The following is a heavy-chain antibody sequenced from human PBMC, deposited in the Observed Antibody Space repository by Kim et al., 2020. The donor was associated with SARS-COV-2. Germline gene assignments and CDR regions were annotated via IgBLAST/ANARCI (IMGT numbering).Heavy chain of an antibody. CDR2: ISYDGSNK. Sequence: GGSLRLSCAASGFTFSSYGMHWVRQAPGKGLECVAVISYDGSNKYYADSVKGRFTISRDNSKNTLYLQMNSLRAEDTAVYYCARGHVLRYFDWLLLGGMDVWGQGTTVTVSS. CDR1: GFTFSSYG. V-gene: IGHV3-33*05. J-gene: IGHJ6*02. D-gene: IGHD3-9*01. CDR3: ARGHVLRYFDWLLLGGMDV.